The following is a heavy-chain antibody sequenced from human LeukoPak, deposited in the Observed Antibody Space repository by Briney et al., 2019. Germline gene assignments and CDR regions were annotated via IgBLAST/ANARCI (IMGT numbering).Heavy chain of an antibody. CDR2: ISAYNGNT. CDR3: ARELYCSGGSCYSGVPWFDP. V-gene: IGHV1-18*01. J-gene: IGHJ5*02. Sequence: ASVKVSCKASGYTFTSYGISWVRQAPGQGLEWMGWISAYNGNTNYAQKLQGRVTMTTDTSTSTAYMELRSLRSDDTAVYYCARELYCSGGSCYSGVPWFDPWGQGTLVTVSS. CDR1: GYTFTSYG. D-gene: IGHD2-15*01.